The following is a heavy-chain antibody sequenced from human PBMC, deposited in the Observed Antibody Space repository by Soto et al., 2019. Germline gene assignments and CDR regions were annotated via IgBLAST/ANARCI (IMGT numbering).Heavy chain of an antibody. J-gene: IGHJ5*01. CDR3: SAIVRGVGFGFAS. D-gene: IGHD3-10*01. CDR1: GGSFSGYY. V-gene: IGHV4-34*01. CDR2: INHSGST. Sequence: QVQLQQWGAGLLKPSETLSLTCAVYGGSFSGYYWCWIRQPPGKGLEWIGEINHSGSTNYNPSFRMRVTISVDTSKNHFSLLLSSVSSADTAVYSCSAIVRGVGFGFASWGHGTLVTVSS.